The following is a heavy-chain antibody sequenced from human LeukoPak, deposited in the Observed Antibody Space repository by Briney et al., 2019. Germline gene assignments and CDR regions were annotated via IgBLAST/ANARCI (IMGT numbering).Heavy chain of an antibody. Sequence: PGGPLRLSCAASGFTFSSYGMSWVRQAPGKGLEWVSGISGSGGNTYYADSVKGRFTISRDNSKDMLYLQMHSLRDEDTAVYYCAKRLTVGTKCFDYWGQGTLVTVSS. CDR2: ISGSGGNT. D-gene: IGHD2-8*01. V-gene: IGHV3-23*01. CDR3: AKRLTVGTKCFDY. J-gene: IGHJ4*02. CDR1: GFTFSSYG.